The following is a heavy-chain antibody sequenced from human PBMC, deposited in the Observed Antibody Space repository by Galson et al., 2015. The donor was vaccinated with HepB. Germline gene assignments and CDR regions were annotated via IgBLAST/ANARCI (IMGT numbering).Heavy chain of an antibody. Sequence: SLRLSCAASGFTFSSYGMHWVRQAPGKGLEWVAVIWYDGSNKYYADSVKGRFTISRDNSKNTLYLQMNSLRAEDTAVYYCARTSYYDNNFDAFDIWGQGTMVTVSS. CDR2: IWYDGSNK. CDR1: GFTFSSYG. V-gene: IGHV3-33*01. D-gene: IGHD3-22*01. J-gene: IGHJ3*02. CDR3: ARTSYYDNNFDAFDI.